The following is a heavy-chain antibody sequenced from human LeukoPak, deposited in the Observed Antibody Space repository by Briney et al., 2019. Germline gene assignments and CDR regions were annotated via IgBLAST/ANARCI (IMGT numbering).Heavy chain of an antibody. V-gene: IGHV1-2*02. Sequence: ASVKVSCKASGGTFSSYAISWVRQAPGQGLEWMGWINPNSGGTNYAQKFQGRVTMTRDTSISTAYMELSRLRSDDTAVYYCAIGTTGTTDAFDIWGQGTMVTVSS. J-gene: IGHJ3*02. CDR2: INPNSGGT. CDR3: AIGTTGTTDAFDI. CDR1: GGTFSSYA. D-gene: IGHD1-1*01.